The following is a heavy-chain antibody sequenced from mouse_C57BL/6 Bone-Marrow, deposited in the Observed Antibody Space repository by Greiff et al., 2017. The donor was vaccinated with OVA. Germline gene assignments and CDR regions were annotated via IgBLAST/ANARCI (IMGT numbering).Heavy chain of an antibody. D-gene: IGHD4-1*01. V-gene: IGHV8-8*01. J-gene: IGHJ2*01. CDR3: ARSIRGFWDLGG. CDR2: IWWDDDK. Sequence: QVTLKESGPGILQPSQTLSLSCSSSGFSLSTFGMGVGWIRQPSGQGLEWLAHIWWDDDKYYNPALKSRLTISKDTSKNQGFLKIANVDTADTAADYCARSIRGFWDLGGWGQGTTLTVAS. CDR1: GFSLSTFGMG.